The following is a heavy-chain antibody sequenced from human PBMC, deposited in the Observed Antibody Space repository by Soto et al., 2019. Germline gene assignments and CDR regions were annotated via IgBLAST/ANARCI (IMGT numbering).Heavy chain of an antibody. D-gene: IGHD4-4*01. J-gene: IGHJ5*02. CDR3: ATSPTVTTDWFDP. CDR2: ISYDGSNK. Sequence: QVQLVESGGGVVQPGRSLRLSCAASGFTFSSYGMHWVRQAPGKGLEWVAVISYDGSNKYYADSVKGRFTISRDNSKNTLYLQMNSLRAEDTAVYYCATSPTVTTDWFDPWGQGTLVTVSS. CDR1: GFTFSSYG. V-gene: IGHV3-30*03.